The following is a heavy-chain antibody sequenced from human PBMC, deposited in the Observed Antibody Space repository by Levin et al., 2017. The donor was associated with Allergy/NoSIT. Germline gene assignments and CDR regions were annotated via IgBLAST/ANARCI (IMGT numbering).Heavy chain of an antibody. J-gene: IGHJ3*02. CDR1: GFTFSSYG. D-gene: IGHD2-21*02. CDR2: IWYDGSNK. V-gene: IGHV3-33*01. Sequence: SGGSLRLSCAASGFTFSSYGMHWVRQAPGKGLEWVAVIWYDGSNKYYADSVKGRFTISRDNSKNTLYLQMNSLRAEDTAVYYCARSEGCGGDCFTDAFDIWGQGTMVTVSS. CDR3: ARSEGCGGDCFTDAFDI.